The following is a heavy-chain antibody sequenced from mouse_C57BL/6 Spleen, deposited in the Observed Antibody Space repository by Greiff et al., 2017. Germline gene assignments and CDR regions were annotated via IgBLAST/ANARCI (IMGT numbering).Heavy chain of an antibody. D-gene: IGHD4-1*01. V-gene: IGHV5-4*01. CDR1: GFTFSSYA. J-gene: IGHJ1*03. CDR3: AREELGGWYFDG. Sequence: EVQRVESGGGLVKPGGSLKLSCAASGFTFSSYAMSWVRQTPEKRLEWVATISDGGSYTYYPDNVKGRFTISRDNAKNTLYLQMSHLKSEDTAMYYCAREELGGWYFDGWGTGTTVTVSS. CDR2: ISDGGSYT.